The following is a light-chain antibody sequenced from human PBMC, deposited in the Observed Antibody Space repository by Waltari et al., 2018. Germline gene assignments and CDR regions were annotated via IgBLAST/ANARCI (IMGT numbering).Light chain of an antibody. V-gene: IGLV2-14*03. J-gene: IGLJ2*01. Sequence: QSALTQPASVSGSPGPSIPLSCTGTTSDVGGYKDLSWDQHNPGKAPKLMSYDVSNRPSGVSNRFSGSKSGNTASLTISGLQAEDEADYYCNSYTSSSILEVVFGGGTKLTVL. CDR2: DVS. CDR1: TSDVGGYKD. CDR3: NSYTSSSILEVV.